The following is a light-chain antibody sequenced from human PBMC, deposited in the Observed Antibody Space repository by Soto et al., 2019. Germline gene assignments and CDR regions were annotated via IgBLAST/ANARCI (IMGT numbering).Light chain of an antibody. J-gene: IGLJ1*01. CDR2: SVS. CDR1: SSDVGGHNY. V-gene: IGLV2-11*01. Sequence: QSALTQPRSVSGSPGQSVTISCTGTSSDVGGHNYVSWYQQHPGKAPKLMISSVSKRPSGVPDRFSGSKSGNTASLTISGLQAEDEADYYCCSYAGSYTYVFGTGTKATV. CDR3: CSYAGSYTYV.